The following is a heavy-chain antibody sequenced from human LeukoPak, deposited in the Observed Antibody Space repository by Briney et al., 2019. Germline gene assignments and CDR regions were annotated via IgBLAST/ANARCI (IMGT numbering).Heavy chain of an antibody. V-gene: IGHV1-18*01. CDR3: ASDNYYDRSGPA. CDR1: GYTFTNYG. CDR2: ISAYNGNT. J-gene: IGHJ5*02. Sequence: ASVKVSCKASGYTFTNYGITWVRQAPGQGLEWMGWISAYNGNTNYAQKLQGRVTMTTDTSTSTAYMELRSLRSDDTAVYYCASDNYYDRSGPAWGQGTLVTVSS. D-gene: IGHD3-22*01.